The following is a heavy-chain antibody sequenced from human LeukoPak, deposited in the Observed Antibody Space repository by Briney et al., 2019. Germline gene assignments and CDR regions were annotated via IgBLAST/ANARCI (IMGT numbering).Heavy chain of an antibody. V-gene: IGHV1-69*13. CDR1: GYTFTSYG. Sequence: GASVKVSCKASGYTFTSYGISWVRQAPGQGLEWMGGIIPIFGTANYAQKFQGRVTITADESTSTAYMELSSLRSEDTAVYYCARDEGNFDYWGQGTLVTVSS. CDR3: ARDEGNFDY. CDR2: IIPIFGTA. D-gene: IGHD2/OR15-2a*01. J-gene: IGHJ4*02.